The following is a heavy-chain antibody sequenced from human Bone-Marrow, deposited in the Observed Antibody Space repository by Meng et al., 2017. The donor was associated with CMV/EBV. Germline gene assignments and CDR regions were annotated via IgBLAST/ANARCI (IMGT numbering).Heavy chain of an antibody. D-gene: IGHD6-19*01. Sequence: SVKVSCKASGGTFSSYAISWVRQAPGQGLEWMGGIIPIYGTANYAQKFQGRVTITTDESKSKVYMELSSLRSEDKAVYYCARGIAVACTGVEVDSRNRIDPWGQGTMVTVSS. CDR1: GGTFSSYA. V-gene: IGHV1-69*05. CDR2: IIPIYGTA. J-gene: IGHJ5*02. CDR3: ARGIAVACTGVEVDSRNRIDP.